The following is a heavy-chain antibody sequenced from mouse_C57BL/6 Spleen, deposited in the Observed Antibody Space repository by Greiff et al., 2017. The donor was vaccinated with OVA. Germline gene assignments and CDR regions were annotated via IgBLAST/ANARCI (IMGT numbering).Heavy chain of an antibody. Sequence: VQLQQSGPELVKPGASVKISCKASGYAFSSSWMNWVKQRPGKGLEWIGRIYPGDGDTNYNGKFKGKATLTADKSSSTAYMQLSSLTSEDSAVYFCAREYGSSSGFAYWGQGTLVTVSA. D-gene: IGHD1-1*01. CDR1: GYAFSSSW. V-gene: IGHV1-82*01. CDR3: AREYGSSSGFAY. J-gene: IGHJ3*01. CDR2: IYPGDGDT.